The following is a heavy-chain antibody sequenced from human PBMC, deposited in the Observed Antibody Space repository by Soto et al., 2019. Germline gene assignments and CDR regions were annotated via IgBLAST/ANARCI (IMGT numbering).Heavy chain of an antibody. J-gene: IGHJ6*02. Sequence: PSQTLSLTCAISGDSVSSNSAAWNWIRQSPSRGLEWLGRTYYRSKWYNDYAVSVKSRITINPDTSKNQFSLQLNSVTPEDTAVYYCARVEGLAGYYYYYGMDVWGQGTTVTVSS. CDR2: TYYRSKWYN. CDR3: ARVEGLAGYYYYYGMDV. D-gene: IGHD6-19*01. V-gene: IGHV6-1*01. CDR1: GDSVSSNSAA.